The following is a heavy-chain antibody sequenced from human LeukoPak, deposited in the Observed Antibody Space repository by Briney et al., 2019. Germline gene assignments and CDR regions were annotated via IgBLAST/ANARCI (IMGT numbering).Heavy chain of an antibody. J-gene: IGHJ5*02. V-gene: IGHV7-4-1*02. CDR1: GYTFTSYA. Sequence: ASVKVSCKASGYTFTSYAMNWVRQAPGQGLEWMGWINTNTGNPTYAQGFTGRFVFSLDTSVSTAYLQISSLKAEDTAVYYCARDNVGRVVSEGRWFDPWGQGTLVTVSS. D-gene: IGHD2-2*01. CDR2: INTNTGNP. CDR3: ARDNVGRVVSEGRWFDP.